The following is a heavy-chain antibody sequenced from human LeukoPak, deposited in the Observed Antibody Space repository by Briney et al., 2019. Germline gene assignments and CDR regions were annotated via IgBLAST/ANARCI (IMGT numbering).Heavy chain of an antibody. Sequence: PSETLSLTCGVSGGSISSSNWWNWVRQPPGKGLEWIGEIYHTGSTNYNPSLKSRVTISVDKSKNHFSLNLTSVTAADTAVYYCVAAALAVDSWGRGTLVTVSS. V-gene: IGHV4-4*02. CDR2: IYHTGST. CDR3: VAAALAVDS. D-gene: IGHD6-19*01. CDR1: GGSISSSNW. J-gene: IGHJ4*02.